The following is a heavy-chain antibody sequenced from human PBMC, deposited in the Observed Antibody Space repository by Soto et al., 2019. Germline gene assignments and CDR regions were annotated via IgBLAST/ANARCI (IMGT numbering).Heavy chain of an antibody. D-gene: IGHD6-13*01. CDR1: GFTFSDYY. J-gene: IGHJ4*02. CDR2: ISSRSSYT. V-gene: IGHV3-11*06. CDR3: ARALAAPDY. Sequence: QVQLVESGGGLVKPGGSLRLSCAASGFTFSDYYMSWIRQAPGKGLEWVSYISSRSSYTNYAESVKGRFTISRENAKNSLDLQMNSLRAEDTAVYYCARALAAPDYWGQGTLVTVSS.